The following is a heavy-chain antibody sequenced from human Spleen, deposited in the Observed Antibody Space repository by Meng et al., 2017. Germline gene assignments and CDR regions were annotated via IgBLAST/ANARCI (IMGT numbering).Heavy chain of an antibody. CDR3: ARGRYYGMDV. V-gene: IGHV3-74*03. Sequence: GESLKISCAASGFTFSTYWMHWVRQSPGEGLVWVSAIESDGSITKYADSAKGRFTISRDNAKNTLYLQMNSLRAEDTAVYYCARGRYYGMDVWGQGTTVTVYS. CDR1: GFTFSTYW. CDR2: IESDGSIT. J-gene: IGHJ6*02.